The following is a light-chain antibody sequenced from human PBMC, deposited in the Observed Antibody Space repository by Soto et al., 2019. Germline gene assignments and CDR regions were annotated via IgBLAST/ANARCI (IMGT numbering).Light chain of an antibody. J-gene: IGKJ2*01. V-gene: IGKV3-15*01. CDR1: QNVNSD. Sequence: EIVMTQSPVILSVSPGERATLSCRASQNVNSDLAWYQQKPGQAPRILIYGASTRATDIPARISGSGSGTDFTLIINGLQSEDFAVFYCQQYNNWPPPYTFGQGTKLEIK. CDR3: QQYNNWPPPYT. CDR2: GAS.